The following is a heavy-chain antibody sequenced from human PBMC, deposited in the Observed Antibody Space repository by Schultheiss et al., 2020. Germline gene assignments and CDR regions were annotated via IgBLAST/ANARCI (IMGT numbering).Heavy chain of an antibody. CDR1: GGSISSSSYY. V-gene: IGHV4-39*07. D-gene: IGHD6-13*01. J-gene: IGHJ5*02. Sequence: SETLSLTCTVSGGSISSSSYYWGWIRQPPGKGLEWIGSIYYSGSTYYNPSLKSRVTISVDTSKNQFSLKLSSVTAADTAVYFCARGRITASGTTSSWGEVTLVNVSS. CDR3: ARGRITASGTTSS. CDR2: IYYSGST.